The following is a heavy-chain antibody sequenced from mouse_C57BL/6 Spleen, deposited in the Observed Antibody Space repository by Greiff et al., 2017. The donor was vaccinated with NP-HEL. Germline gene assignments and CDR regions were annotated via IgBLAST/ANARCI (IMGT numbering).Heavy chain of an antibody. CDR2: ISYSGST. V-gene: IGHV3-1*01. CDR1: GYSITSGYD. J-gene: IGHJ2*01. CDR3: ARLDYYGSSYYFDY. Sequence: ESGPGMVKPSQSLSLTCTVTGYSITSGYDWHWIRHFPGNKLEWMGYISYSGSTNYNPSLKRRISITHDTSKNHFFLKLNTVTTEDTATYYCARLDYYGSSYYFDYWGQGTTLTVSS. D-gene: IGHD1-1*01.